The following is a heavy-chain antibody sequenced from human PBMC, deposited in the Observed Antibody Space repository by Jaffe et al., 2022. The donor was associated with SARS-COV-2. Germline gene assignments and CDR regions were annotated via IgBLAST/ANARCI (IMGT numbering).Heavy chain of an antibody. Sequence: EVQLVESGGGLVQPAGSLRLSCAASGFIFNNYAMSWVRQAPGKGLEWVSTITGSGGSTYYADSVKGRFTISRDNSKNTLYLQMSSLRAEDTAVYHCAKGPDGYNRMAHHGWGQGTLVTVSS. CDR2: ITGSGGST. D-gene: IGHD5-12*01. J-gene: IGHJ4*02. CDR1: GFIFNNYA. V-gene: IGHV3-23*04. CDR3: AKGPDGYNRMAHHG.